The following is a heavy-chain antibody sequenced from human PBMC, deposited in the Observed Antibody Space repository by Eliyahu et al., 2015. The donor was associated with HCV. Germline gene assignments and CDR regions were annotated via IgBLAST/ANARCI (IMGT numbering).Heavy chain of an antibody. V-gene: IGHV1-24*01. CDR3: ASQLPGGSYYFEF. D-gene: IGHD1-26*01. CDR2: FDPGDGET. J-gene: IGHJ4*02. CDR1: GYTLTEIS. Sequence: QVQLEQSGAEVKKPGASVKVSCKVSGYTLTEISMHWVRQAPGKGLEWMGSFDPGDGETLFAQKFRGRVTMTEDTSTDVAYMELSSVTSEDTAVYYCASQLPGGSYYFEFWGQGTLVTVSS.